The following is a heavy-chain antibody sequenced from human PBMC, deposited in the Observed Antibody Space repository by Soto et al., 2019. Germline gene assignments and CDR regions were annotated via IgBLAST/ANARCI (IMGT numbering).Heavy chain of an antibody. V-gene: IGHV3-23*01. J-gene: IGHJ4*02. CDR2: ISVTGGT. CDR1: GFTFSSYA. CDR3: ATTLDTATSFDC. Sequence: GGSLRLSCAASGFTFSSYAMNWVRQAPGKGPEWVSHISVTGGTYYADSVKGRFTISRDNSKNTLFLQMNSLRAEDTAVYYCATTLDTATSFDCRGQGTPVTVSS.